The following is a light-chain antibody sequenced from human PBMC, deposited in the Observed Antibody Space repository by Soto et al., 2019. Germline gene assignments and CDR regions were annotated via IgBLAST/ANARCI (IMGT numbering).Light chain of an antibody. CDR2: AAS. CDR3: LQEFNYAWT. CDR1: QDIRND. Sequence: AIQMTQSLSSLSASVGDRVTITCRASQDIRNDLDWYQQKPGKTAKLLIFAASSLQSGVPSRLSGSGSGTDFTLTIRSLQPEDFATYYCLQEFNYAWTFGQATKVEIE. J-gene: IGKJ1*01. V-gene: IGKV1-6*01.